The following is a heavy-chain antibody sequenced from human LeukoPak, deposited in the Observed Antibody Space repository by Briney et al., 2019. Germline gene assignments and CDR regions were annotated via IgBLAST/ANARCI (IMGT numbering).Heavy chain of an antibody. CDR2: ISSSGSYT. CDR1: GFTFRDYY. Sequence: GGSLRLSCAASGFTFRDYYMSWNRQAPGKGLEWVSYISSSGSYTKKADSVEGRFTISRDNAKSSMYLQMNSLRAEDTAVYYCVRTCDAVTGAFDIWGQGTMVTVSS. J-gene: IGHJ3*02. V-gene: IGHV3-11*03. CDR3: VRTCDAVTGAFDI. D-gene: IGHD2-21*01.